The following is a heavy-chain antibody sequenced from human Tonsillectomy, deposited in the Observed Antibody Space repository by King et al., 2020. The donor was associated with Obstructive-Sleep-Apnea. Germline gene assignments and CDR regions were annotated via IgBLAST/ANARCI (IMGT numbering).Heavy chain of an antibody. V-gene: IGHV4-59*08. D-gene: IGHD6-19*01. CDR2: IYYSGST. CDR3: AKTGFSSGWVNWFDP. J-gene: IGHJ5*02. CDR1: GDSIKNYY. Sequence: QLQESGPGLVKPSETLSLTCTVSGDSIKNYYWSWIRQPPGKGLEWIGYIYYSGSTSYNTSLKSRVTISVDTSKNEFSLKLSFVTAADTAVYYCAKTGFSSGWVNWFDPWGQGTLVTVSS.